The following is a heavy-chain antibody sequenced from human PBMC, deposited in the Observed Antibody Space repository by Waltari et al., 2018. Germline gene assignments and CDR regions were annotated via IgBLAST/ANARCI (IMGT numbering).Heavy chain of an antibody. J-gene: IGHJ3*02. CDR2: YLQEISNK. V-gene: IGHV3-33*01. CDR1: GFTFSSYG. D-gene: IGHD3-9*01. CDR3: AREYDILTGYYDAFDI. Sequence: QVQLVESGGGVVQPGRSLRLSCAASGFTFSSYGMHWVRPAPGKGLEWVAVYLQEISNKYYADSLKGPFTISRDNSTNTLYLQMNSLRAEDTAVYYCAREYDILTGYYDAFDIWGQGTMVTVSS.